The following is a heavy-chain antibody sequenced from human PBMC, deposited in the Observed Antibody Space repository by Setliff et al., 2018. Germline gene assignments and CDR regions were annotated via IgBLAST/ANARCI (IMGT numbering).Heavy chain of an antibody. CDR1: GGTFSSYV. D-gene: IGHD3-10*01. CDR3: AGGQPLVRKYYYYMDV. J-gene: IGHJ6*03. Sequence: VKVSCKASGGTFSSYVISWVRGAPGQGLEWMGGIIPMFGTNYAQKFQGRVTITADESTSTAYMELSSLGSEDTAVYYCAGGQPLVRKYYYYMDVWGKGTTVTVS. CDR2: IIPMFGT. V-gene: IGHV1-69*13.